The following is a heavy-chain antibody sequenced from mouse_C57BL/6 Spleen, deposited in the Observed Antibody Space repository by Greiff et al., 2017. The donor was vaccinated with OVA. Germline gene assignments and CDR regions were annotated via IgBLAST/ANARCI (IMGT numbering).Heavy chain of an antibody. D-gene: IGHD4-1*01. CDR2: IDPETGGT. CDR1: GYTFTDYE. V-gene: IGHV1-15*01. CDR3: TRWNWDDPPFDY. Sequence: VKLQQSGAELVRPGASVTLSCKASGYTFTDYEMHWVKQTPVHGLEWIGAIDPETGGTAYNQKFKGKAILTADKSSSTAYMELRSLTSEDSAVYYCTRWNWDDPPFDYWGQGTTLTVSS. J-gene: IGHJ2*01.